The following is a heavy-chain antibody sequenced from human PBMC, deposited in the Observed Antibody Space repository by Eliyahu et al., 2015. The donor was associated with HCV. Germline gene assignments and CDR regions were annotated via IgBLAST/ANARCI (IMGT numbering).Heavy chain of an antibody. CDR2: IFYTGPT. V-gene: IGHV4-39*07. Sequence: QLQLQESGPGLVKPSGTLSLXCTVXGASVTXPRHYWGWVRQPPGGGLEWIGNIFYTGPTYYNPXLMSRLSMSLDTSRNRFSLSLTSVTAADTATYFCAKYGDDSAYLSYFDIWGQGTLVSVSS. J-gene: IGHJ4*02. CDR1: GASVTXPRHY. CDR3: AKYGDDSAYLSYFDI. D-gene: IGHD2-21*02.